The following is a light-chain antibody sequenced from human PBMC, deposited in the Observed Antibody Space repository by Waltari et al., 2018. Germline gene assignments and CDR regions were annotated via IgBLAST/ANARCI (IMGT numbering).Light chain of an antibody. CDR3: MQGTQWPYT. J-gene: IGKJ2*01. CDR1: QSLGYSDGITY. V-gene: IGKV2-30*01. Sequence: DVVMTQSPLSLPVTLGQPASISCWSSQSLGYSDGITYLNWFQQRPGQPPRRLIYNVSKRDPWVPERFSSSGSGTYFTLKISRVEAEDVGIYYCMQGTQWPYTFGQGTKLEIK. CDR2: NVS.